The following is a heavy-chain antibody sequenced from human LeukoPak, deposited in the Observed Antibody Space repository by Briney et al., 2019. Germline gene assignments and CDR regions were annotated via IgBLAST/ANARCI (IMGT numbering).Heavy chain of an antibody. V-gene: IGHV3-7*01. D-gene: IGHD2-2*02. CDR1: GFTLSSYW. CDR2: IEEDGSEK. Sequence: GGSLRLSCAASGFTLSSYWKSWVGQAPGKGLEWVTDIEEDGSEKYYVDSVKGRFTISRDNAKNSVYLQMNSLRAEDTALYYCARLYCSSSSCHTLHYYYMDVWGKGTTVTVSS. J-gene: IGHJ6*03. CDR3: ARLYCSSSSCHTLHYYYMDV.